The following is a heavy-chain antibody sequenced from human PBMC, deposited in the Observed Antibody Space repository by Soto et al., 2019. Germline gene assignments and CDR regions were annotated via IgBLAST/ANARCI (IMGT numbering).Heavy chain of an antibody. D-gene: IGHD3-22*01. V-gene: IGHV4-39*01. CDR3: MLGSGWKDFDY. CDR2: IYYSGST. CDR1: GGSITSSSYY. J-gene: IGHJ4*02. Sequence: ETLSLTCTVSGGSITSSSYYWGWIRQPPGKGLEWIGNIYYSGSTYNNPSLKSRVTISVDTSKNQFSLKLSSVTAADTAVYYCMLGSGWKDFDYWGQGTLVTVSS.